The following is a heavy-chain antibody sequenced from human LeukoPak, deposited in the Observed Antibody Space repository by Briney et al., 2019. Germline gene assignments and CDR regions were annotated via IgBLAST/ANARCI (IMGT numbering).Heavy chain of an antibody. CDR1: GFTFSSYN. D-gene: IGHD1-20*01. V-gene: IGHV3-21*01. CDR3: AKGITGTIGYDP. J-gene: IGHJ5*02. CDR2: ISSSSSYI. Sequence: GGSLRLSCAASGFTFSSYNMNWVRQAPGKGLEWVSSISSSSSYIYYADSVKGRFTISRDNAKNSLYLQMNSLRAEDTAVYYCAKGITGTIGYDPWGQGTPVTVSS.